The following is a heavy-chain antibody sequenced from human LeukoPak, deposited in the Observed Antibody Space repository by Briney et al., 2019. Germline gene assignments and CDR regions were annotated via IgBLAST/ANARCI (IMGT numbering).Heavy chain of an antibody. CDR3: AKHGSSSGSYCHFHY. Sequence: GGSLRLSCAASGFTFSSYAMSWVRQAPGKGLEWVSAISGSGGSTYYGDSVKGRFTISRDNSKNTLYLQLNRPRADDTAVYYSAKHGSSSGSYCHFHYWGQGTLVTVSS. CDR2: ISGSGGST. D-gene: IGHD3-10*01. V-gene: IGHV3-23*01. CDR1: GFTFSSYA. J-gene: IGHJ4*02.